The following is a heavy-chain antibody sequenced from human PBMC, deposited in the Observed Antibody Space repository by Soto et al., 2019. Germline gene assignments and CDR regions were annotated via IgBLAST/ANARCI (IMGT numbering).Heavy chain of an antibody. J-gene: IGHJ4*02. CDR3: AKEFRHDNWFFEH. V-gene: IGHV3-30*18. CDR2: IGFDGSVS. D-gene: IGHD3-22*01. Sequence: QVQLVESGGGVVQPGRSLRLSCAVSGFTFXSHGMQWVRQAPGKGLEWVAVIGFDGSVSHYTDSVKGRFTVSRDNSKNTLYLQMNSLRAEDTAVYYCAKEFRHDNWFFEHWGQGTLVTVSS. CDR1: GFTFXSHG.